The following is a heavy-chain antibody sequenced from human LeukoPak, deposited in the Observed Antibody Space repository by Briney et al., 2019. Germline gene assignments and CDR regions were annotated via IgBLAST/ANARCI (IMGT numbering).Heavy chain of an antibody. Sequence: PGTSLRLSCAASGFTFSSYGMHWIRQAPGKGLEWVAVIWYDGSNKYYADSVKGRFTISRDNSKNTLYLQMNSLRAEDTAVYYCTSGIGTIDFWGQGTLVAVSS. D-gene: IGHD6-13*01. V-gene: IGHV3-33*01. CDR3: TSGIGTIDF. CDR1: GFTFSSYG. J-gene: IGHJ4*02. CDR2: IWYDGSNK.